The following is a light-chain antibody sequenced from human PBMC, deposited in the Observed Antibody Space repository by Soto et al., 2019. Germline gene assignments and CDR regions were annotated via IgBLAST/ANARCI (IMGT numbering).Light chain of an antibody. CDR2: DAS. V-gene: IGKV1-13*02. J-gene: IGKJ3*01. CDR1: QGISSA. CDR3: QQFNSYPPFT. Sequence: AIQLTQSPSSLSASVGDRVTITCRASQGISSALAWYQQKPGKAPKLLIYDASSLESGVPSRFSGSGSGTDFTLTISSQQPEDFATYYCQQFNSYPPFTFGPGTKVDIK.